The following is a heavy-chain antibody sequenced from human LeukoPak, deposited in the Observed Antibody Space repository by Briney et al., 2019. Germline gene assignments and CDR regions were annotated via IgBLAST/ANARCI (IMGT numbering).Heavy chain of an antibody. Sequence: GASVKVSCKASGYTFTSYYMHWVRQAPGQGLEWMGIINPSGGSTSYAQKFQGRVTMTGDTSTSTVYMELSSLRSEDTAVYYCAREAITIFGVARSFDYWGQGTLVTVSS. CDR2: INPSGGST. CDR1: GYTFTSYY. V-gene: IGHV1-46*01. J-gene: IGHJ4*02. D-gene: IGHD3-3*01. CDR3: AREAITIFGVARSFDY.